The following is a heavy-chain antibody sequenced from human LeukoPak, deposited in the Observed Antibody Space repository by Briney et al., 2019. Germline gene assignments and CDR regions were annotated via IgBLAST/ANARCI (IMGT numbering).Heavy chain of an antibody. V-gene: IGHV4-4*02. CDR2: VYHSGST. CDR1: GGSISSSYW. D-gene: IGHD2-2*01. CDR3: VGGTCRRTSCYDYYYMDV. Sequence: PSGTLSLTCGVSGGSISSSYWWSWVRQPPGKGLEWIGEVYHSGSTNYNPSLKSRVTISMDKSKNQFSLNLSSVTAADTAVYYCVGGTCRRTSCYDYYYMDVWGKGTTVTISS. J-gene: IGHJ6*03.